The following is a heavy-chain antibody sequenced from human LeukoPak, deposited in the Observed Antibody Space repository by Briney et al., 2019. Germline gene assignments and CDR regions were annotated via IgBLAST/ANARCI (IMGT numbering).Heavy chain of an antibody. CDR3: ARAEDTAMANFDY. J-gene: IGHJ4*02. CDR2: IYHSGST. Sequence: SETLSLTCSVSGASVRSDSHYWSWIRQPPGKGLEWIGYIYHSGSTYYNPSLKSRVTISVDRSKNQFSLKLSSVTAADTAVYYCARAEDTAMANFDYWGQGTLVTVSS. V-gene: IGHV4-30-2*01. D-gene: IGHD5-18*01. CDR1: GASVRSDSHY.